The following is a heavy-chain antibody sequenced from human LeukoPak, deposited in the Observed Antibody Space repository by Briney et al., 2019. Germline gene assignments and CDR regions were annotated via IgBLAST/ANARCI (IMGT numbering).Heavy chain of an antibody. CDR2: IRSKAYGGTT. Sequence: GGSLRLSCTASGFTFGDYAMSWVRQAPGKGLEWVGFIRSKAYGGTTEYAASVKGRFTISRDDSKSIAYLQMNSLKTEDTAVYYCTSSRDNDDYGGLDYWGQGTLVTVSS. CDR3: TSSRDNDDYGGLDY. D-gene: IGHD4-23*01. J-gene: IGHJ4*02. V-gene: IGHV3-49*04. CDR1: GFTFGDYA.